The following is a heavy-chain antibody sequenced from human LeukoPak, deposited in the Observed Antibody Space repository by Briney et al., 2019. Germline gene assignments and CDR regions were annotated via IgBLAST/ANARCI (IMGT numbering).Heavy chain of an antibody. CDR1: GFTFSSYS. J-gene: IGHJ3*02. Sequence: PGGSLRLSCAASGFTFSSYSMNWVRQAPGKGLEWVSSISSGSSYIYYADSVKGRFTISRDNAKNSLYLQMNSLRAEDTAVYYCARESDTPPHAFDIWGQGTVVTVSS. V-gene: IGHV3-21*01. CDR2: ISSGSSYI. CDR3: ARESDTPPHAFDI. D-gene: IGHD2-21*02.